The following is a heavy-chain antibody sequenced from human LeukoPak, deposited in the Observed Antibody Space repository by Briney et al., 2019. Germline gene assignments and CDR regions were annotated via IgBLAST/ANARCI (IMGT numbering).Heavy chain of an antibody. D-gene: IGHD5-24*01. CDR1: GFTFSSYA. J-gene: IGHJ4*02. Sequence: GGSLRLSCVASGFTFSSYAMHWVRQAPGKGLEWVAVISDDGTKEYYADSVKGRFTISRDNSRNTVYTSKSTLFLQMNSLRPEDTAVYYCARARFGYNRGPFDYWGQGILVTVSS. CDR3: ARARFGYNRGPFDY. V-gene: IGHV3-30-3*01. CDR2: ISDDGTKE.